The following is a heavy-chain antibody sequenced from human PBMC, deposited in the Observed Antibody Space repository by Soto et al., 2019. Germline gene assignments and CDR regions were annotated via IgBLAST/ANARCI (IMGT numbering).Heavy chain of an antibody. J-gene: IGHJ5*02. D-gene: IGHD1-26*01. CDR2: IYYSGST. CDR1: GGSISSSNYY. Sequence: SETLSLTCTVSGGSISSSNYYWGWIRQPPGKGLEWIGSIYYSGSTYYNPSLKSRVTISVDTSKNQFSLKLSSVTAADTAVYYCETQEVGGSYVYTFDPWGQGTLVTVSS. V-gene: IGHV4-39*01. CDR3: ETQEVGGSYVYTFDP.